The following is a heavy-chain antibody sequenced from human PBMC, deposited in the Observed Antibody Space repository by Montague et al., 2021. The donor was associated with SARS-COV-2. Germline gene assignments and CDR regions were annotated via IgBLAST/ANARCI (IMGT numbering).Heavy chain of an antibody. V-gene: IGHV3-30*04. CDR2: ISYDGSNK. J-gene: IGHJ4*02. Sequence: SLRLSCAASGFTFSSYAMHWVRQAPGKGLEWVAVISYDGSNKYYADSVKGRFTISRDNSKNTLYLQMNSLRAEDTAVYYCARERFLPGYSGIGYWGQGTLVTVSS. CDR1: GFTFSSYA. CDR3: ARERFLPGYSGIGY. D-gene: IGHD5-12*01.